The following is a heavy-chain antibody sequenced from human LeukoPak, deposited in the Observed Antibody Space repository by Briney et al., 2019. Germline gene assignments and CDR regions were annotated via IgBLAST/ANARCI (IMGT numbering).Heavy chain of an antibody. CDR2: IYSGGST. D-gene: IGHD6-13*01. CDR1: GFTVSSNY. J-gene: IGHJ6*02. Sequence: PGGSLRLSCAASGFTVSSNYMSWVRQAPGKGLEWVSVIYSGGSTYYADYVKGRFTISRDNSKNTLYLQMNSLRAEDTAVYYCARGVEAAGLYYYYYYGMDVWGQGTTVTVSS. V-gene: IGHV3-66*01. CDR3: ARGVEAAGLYYYYYYGMDV.